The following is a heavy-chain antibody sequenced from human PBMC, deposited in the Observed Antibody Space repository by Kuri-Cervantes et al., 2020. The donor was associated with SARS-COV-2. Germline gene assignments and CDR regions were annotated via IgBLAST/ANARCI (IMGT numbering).Heavy chain of an antibody. D-gene: IGHD3-10*01. CDR2: IGTSGITT. V-gene: IGHV3-48*04. CDR3: ANGAMDV. Sequence: GGSLRLSCAASGFNFRRYSINWVRQAPGKGLEWISYIGTSGITTYYGDSVKGRFTISRDNAKNSLYLQMNSLRVEDTAVYYCANGAMDVWGKGTTVTVSS. CDR1: GFNFRRYS. J-gene: IGHJ6*03.